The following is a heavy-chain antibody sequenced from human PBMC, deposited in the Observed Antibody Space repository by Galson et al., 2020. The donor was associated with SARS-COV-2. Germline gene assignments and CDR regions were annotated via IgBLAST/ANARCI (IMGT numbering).Heavy chain of an antibody. CDR2: ISYDGTIG. D-gene: IGHD2-2*01. CDR1: GSTFSSSA. J-gene: IGHJ4*02. Sequence: AGSMRLSCAPSGSTFSSSAMHCVRQAPGNGLEWVAIISYDGTIGYNSDSVKCRFTISRDISKNTLYLQMSRLRPEDTGVYYCARATDDQSSSWYDYWGQGTLVTVSP. CDR3: ARATDDQSSSWYDY. V-gene: IGHV3-30*04.